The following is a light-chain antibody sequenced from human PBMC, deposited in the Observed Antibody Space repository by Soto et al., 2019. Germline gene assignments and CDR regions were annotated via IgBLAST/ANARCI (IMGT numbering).Light chain of an antibody. CDR2: AAS. Sequence: DIQMTQSPSSLSTSVGDRVTITCRASQGIRNYLAWYQQKPGKVPKLLIYAASTLQSGVPSRFSGSRSGTDFTLTISSLQPEDVATYYWQKYNSAPWTFGQGTKVEIK. CDR3: QKYNSAPWT. CDR1: QGIRNY. V-gene: IGKV1-27*01. J-gene: IGKJ1*01.